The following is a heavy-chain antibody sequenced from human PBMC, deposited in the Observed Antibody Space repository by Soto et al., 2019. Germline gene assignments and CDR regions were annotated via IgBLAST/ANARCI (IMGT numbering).Heavy chain of an antibody. V-gene: IGHV3-9*01. J-gene: IGHJ6*03. CDR3: ARDRNPYYYYMDV. Sequence: EVQLVESGGGLVQPGRSLRLSCAASGFTFDDYAMHWVRQAPGKGLEWVSGISWNSGSIGYADSVKGRCTISRDNAKNTLYLQMNSLRAEDTALYYCARDRNPYYYYMDVWGKGTTVTVSS. CDR2: ISWNSGSI. CDR1: GFTFDDYA.